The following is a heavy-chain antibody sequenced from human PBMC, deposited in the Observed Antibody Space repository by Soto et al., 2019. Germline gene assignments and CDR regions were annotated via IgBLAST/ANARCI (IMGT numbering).Heavy chain of an antibody. CDR1: GFTFTRYS. CDR3: ARESEDLTSNFDY. V-gene: IGHV3-21*01. Sequence: GGSLRLSCAASGFTFTRYSMNWVRQAPGMGLEWVSSISSTTNYIYYADSMKGRFTVSRDNAKNSVYLEMNSLSAEDTALYYCARESEDLTSNFDYWGQGTLVTVSS. CDR2: ISSTTNYI. J-gene: IGHJ4*02.